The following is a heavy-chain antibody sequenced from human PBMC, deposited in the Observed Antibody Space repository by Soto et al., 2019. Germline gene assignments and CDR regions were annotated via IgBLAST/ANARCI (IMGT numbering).Heavy chain of an antibody. CDR2: IIPMFGTL. CDR3: ARKVASSDDAFDI. Sequence: QLHLVQSGAEVKKPGSSVKVSCKASGGTFSSYTISWVRQAPGQGLEWLGGIIPMFGTLYYAQKFQGRLTIAADSSPSTAYMELSTLRSDDTAVYYCARKVASSDDAFDIWGQGTMVTVSS. J-gene: IGHJ3*02. D-gene: IGHD6-6*01. V-gene: IGHV1-69*06. CDR1: GGTFSSYT.